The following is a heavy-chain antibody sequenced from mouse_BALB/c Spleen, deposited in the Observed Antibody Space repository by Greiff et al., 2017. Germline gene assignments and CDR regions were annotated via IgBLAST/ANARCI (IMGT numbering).Heavy chain of an antibody. J-gene: IGHJ4*01. CDR2: INPSTGYT. V-gene: IGHV1-7*01. CDR1: GYTFTSYW. Sequence: VQLQQSGAELAKPGASVKMSCKASGYTFTSYWMHWVKQRPGQGLEWIGYINPSTGYTEYNQKFKDKATLTADKSSSTAYMQLSSLTSEDSAVYYCARSVDGYAMDYWGQGTSVTVSS. D-gene: IGHD1-1*01. CDR3: ARSVDGYAMDY.